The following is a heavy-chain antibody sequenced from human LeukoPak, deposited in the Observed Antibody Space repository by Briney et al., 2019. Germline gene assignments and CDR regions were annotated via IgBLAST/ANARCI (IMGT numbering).Heavy chain of an antibody. CDR3: ARPDNYGYYFEY. J-gene: IGHJ4*02. CDR1: GFTVSSNS. D-gene: IGHD5-18*01. V-gene: IGHV3-53*01. CDR2: IYSGGRT. Sequence: SGGSLRLSCAASGFTVSSNSMSWVRQTPGKGLEWVSVIYSGGRTYYVDSAKGRFTISRDNSKNIVYRQMNSLRAEDTAVYYCARPDNYGYYFEYWGQGTLVTVSS.